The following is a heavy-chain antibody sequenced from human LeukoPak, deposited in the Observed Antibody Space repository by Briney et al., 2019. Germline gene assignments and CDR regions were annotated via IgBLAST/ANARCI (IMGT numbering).Heavy chain of an antibody. V-gene: IGHV4-59*08. CDR2: VYDSGST. CDR1: GGSISSYY. D-gene: IGHD1-26*01. CDR3: ARHGGSYSFDY. J-gene: IGHJ4*02. Sequence: PSETLSLTCTVSGGSISSYYWSWIRQPPGKGLEWIGYVYDSGSTNYNPSLKSRVTISIDTSRNQFSLKLTSVTASDTAVYYCARHGGSYSFDYRGQGTLVTVSS.